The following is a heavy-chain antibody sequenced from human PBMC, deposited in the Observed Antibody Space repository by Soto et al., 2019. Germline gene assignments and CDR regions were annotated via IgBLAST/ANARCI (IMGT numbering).Heavy chain of an antibody. Sequence: SETLSLPCTVSGGSISSYYWRWVRQPPGKGLEWIGYFYYSGSTNYNPSLKSRVTISVDTSKNQFSLKLNSVTAADTAVYYCARGTLTSYFDYWGQGTLVTVSS. J-gene: IGHJ4*02. CDR2: FYYSGST. CDR1: GGSISSYY. V-gene: IGHV4-59*01. CDR3: ARGTLTSYFDY.